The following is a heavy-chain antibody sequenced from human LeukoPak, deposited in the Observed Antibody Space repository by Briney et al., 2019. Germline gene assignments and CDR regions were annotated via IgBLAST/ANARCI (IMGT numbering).Heavy chain of an antibody. CDR3: ARAPAPVYGSGCHYYFDY. Sequence: ASVKLSCTASGYTFTGYYMHWVRQAPGQGLEWVGWINPDRGDTNYAHKFQGRVTMTRDTSISTPYMELNRLRSDDTAVYYCARAPAPVYGSGCHYYFDYWGQGTLVTVSS. J-gene: IGHJ4*02. CDR1: GYTFTGYY. V-gene: IGHV1-2*02. CDR2: INPDRGDT. D-gene: IGHD3-10*01.